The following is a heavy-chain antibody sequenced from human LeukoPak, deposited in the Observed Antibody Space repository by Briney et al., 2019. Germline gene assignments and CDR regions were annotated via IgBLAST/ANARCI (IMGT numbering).Heavy chain of an antibody. J-gene: IGHJ6*02. D-gene: IGHD3-3*01. Sequence: ASVKDSCMASGYTFTGYYIHWVRQAPGQGLEWMGWINPNSGGTNYAQKFQGRVTMTRDTSISTAYMELSRLRSDDTAVYYCARDAEYYDFWSGSYGMDVWGQGTTVTVSS. CDR3: ARDAEYYDFWSGSYGMDV. V-gene: IGHV1-2*02. CDR1: GYTFTGYY. CDR2: INPNSGGT.